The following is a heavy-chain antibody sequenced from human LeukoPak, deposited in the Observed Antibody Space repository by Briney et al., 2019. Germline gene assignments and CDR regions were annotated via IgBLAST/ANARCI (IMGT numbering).Heavy chain of an antibody. V-gene: IGHV3-23*01. J-gene: IGHJ3*02. CDR3: ARDAEYQLLYDAFDM. Sequence: GGSLRLSCAASGFTFSTYAMSWVRQAPGKGLEWVSAISASGATTWYADSVKGRFTISRDNSKNTLYLQVDTLGAEDTAVYYCARDAEYQLLYDAFDMWGQGTMVTVSS. D-gene: IGHD2-2*01. CDR2: ISASGATT. CDR1: GFTFSTYA.